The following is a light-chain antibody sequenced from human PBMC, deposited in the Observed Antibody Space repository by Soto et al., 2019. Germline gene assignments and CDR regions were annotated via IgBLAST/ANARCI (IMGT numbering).Light chain of an antibody. J-gene: IGKJ1*01. CDR2: GAS. CDR1: QSVSSRY. Sequence: ESVLTQSPDTLSLSPGERATLSCRASQSVSSRYLVWYQQKPGQAPRLLIYGASSRATGVPDRFSGSGSGTDFTLTISRLEPEDLAVYYCQQCGSSLWTFGQGTKV. CDR3: QQCGSSLWT. V-gene: IGKV3-20*01.